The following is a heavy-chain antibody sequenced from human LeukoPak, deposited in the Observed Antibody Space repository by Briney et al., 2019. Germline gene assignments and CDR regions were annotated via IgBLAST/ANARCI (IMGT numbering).Heavy chain of an antibody. V-gene: IGHV3-7*01. J-gene: IGHJ4*02. CDR3: ARDNSGLFYFDY. D-gene: IGHD1-26*01. CDR2: IKQDGSEK. CDR1: GFTFGDYA. Sequence: GGSLRLSCTASGFTFGDYAMSWVRQAPGKGLEWVANIKQDGSEKYYVDSVKGRFTISRDNAKNSLYLQMNSLRAEDTAVYYCARDNSGLFYFDYWGQGTLVTVSS.